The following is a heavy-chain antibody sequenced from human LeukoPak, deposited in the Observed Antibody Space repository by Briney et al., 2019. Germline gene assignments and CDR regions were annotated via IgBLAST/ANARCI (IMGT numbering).Heavy chain of an antibody. Sequence: PRGSLRLSCAASGFTFNTYTMNWARHAPGKGLEWLSSLDSSGAYIFYADSMKGRFIISRDNPEHSLYLQMNNLRVEQTAVYYCLRGDRRDYWGQGTLVTVSS. CDR2: LDSSGAYI. V-gene: IGHV3-21*06. CDR1: GFTFNTYT. J-gene: IGHJ4*02. CDR3: LRGDRRDY.